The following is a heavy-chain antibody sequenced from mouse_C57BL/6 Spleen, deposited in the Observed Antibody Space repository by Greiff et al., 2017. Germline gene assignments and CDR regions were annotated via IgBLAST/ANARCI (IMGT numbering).Heavy chain of an antibody. CDR3: AIYGYDDGGNFFDY. CDR2: IYPSDSET. D-gene: IGHD2-2*01. CDR1: GYTFTSYW. Sequence: VKLLESGAELVRPGSSVKLSCKASGYTFTSYWMDWVKQRPGQGLEWIGNIYPSDSETHYNQKFKDKATLTVDKSSSTAYMQLSSLTSEDSAVYYCAIYGYDDGGNFFDYWGQGTTLTVSS. V-gene: IGHV1-61*01. J-gene: IGHJ2*01.